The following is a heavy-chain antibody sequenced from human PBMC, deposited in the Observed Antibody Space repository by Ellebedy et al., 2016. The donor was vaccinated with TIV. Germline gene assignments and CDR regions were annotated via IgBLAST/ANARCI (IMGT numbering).Heavy chain of an antibody. CDR2: IWYDGSNK. D-gene: IGHD3-22*01. V-gene: IGHV3-33*01. Sequence: GGSLRLSCAASGFTFSSYGMHWVRQAPGKGLEWVAVIWYDGSNKYYADSVKGRFTISRDNSKNSLHLQMNSLRAEDTAVYFCARDFGSSGYTFDYWGQGTLVTVSS. CDR3: ARDFGSSGYTFDY. CDR1: GFTFSSYG. J-gene: IGHJ4*02.